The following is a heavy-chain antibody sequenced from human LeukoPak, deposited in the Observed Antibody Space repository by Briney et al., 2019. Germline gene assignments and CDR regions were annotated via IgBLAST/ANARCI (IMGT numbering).Heavy chain of an antibody. D-gene: IGHD6-13*01. V-gene: IGHV4-59*08. Sequence: SETLSLTCTVSGGSISSYYWSWIRQPPGKGLEWIGYIYYSGSTNYNPSLKSRVTISVNTSKNQFSLKLSSVTAADTAVYYCARQRSSSWYIFDYWGQGTLVTVSS. CDR2: IYYSGST. J-gene: IGHJ4*02. CDR1: GGSISSYY. CDR3: ARQRSSSWYIFDY.